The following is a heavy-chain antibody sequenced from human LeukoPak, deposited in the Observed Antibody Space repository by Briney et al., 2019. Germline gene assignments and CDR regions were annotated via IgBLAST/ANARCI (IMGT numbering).Heavy chain of an antibody. CDR1: GGSISSSSYY. D-gene: IGHD2-8*01. Sequence: SETLSLTCTVSGGSISSSSYYWGWIRQPPGKGLEWIGYIYYSGSTNYNPSLKSRVTISVDTSKNQFSLKLSSVTAADTAVYYCARTGPNGILPDYWGQGTLVTVSS. CDR3: ARTGPNGILPDY. CDR2: IYYSGST. J-gene: IGHJ4*02. V-gene: IGHV4-61*05.